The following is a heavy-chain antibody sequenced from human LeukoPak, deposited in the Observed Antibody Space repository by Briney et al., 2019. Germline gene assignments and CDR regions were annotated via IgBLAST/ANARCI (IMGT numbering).Heavy chain of an antibody. CDR3: ARDRRDNVVVPV. Sequence: GGSLRLSCAASGFTFSSYSMNWVRQAPGKGLEWVSSITSGSSYLYYADSVKGRFTISRDNAKNSLYLQMNSLRAEDTAVYYWARDRRDNVVVPVWGGGPVVTVS. J-gene: IGHJ4*02. D-gene: IGHD2-15*01. CDR1: GFTFSSYS. CDR2: ITSGSSYL. V-gene: IGHV3-21*01.